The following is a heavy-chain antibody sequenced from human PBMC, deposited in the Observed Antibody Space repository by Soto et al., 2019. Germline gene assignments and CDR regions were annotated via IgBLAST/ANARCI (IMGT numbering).Heavy chain of an antibody. J-gene: IGHJ4*02. D-gene: IGHD3-16*01. CDR1: GLTVSDNY. CDR3: ARGHYVASVF. CDR2: IYIDGST. Sequence: EGQLVETGGGLIQPGGSLRLSCAASGLTVSDNYMTWVRQAPGKGLEWVSVIYIDGSTYYADSVKGRFTISRDNSKNTLFLQMNNLRDEDTAMYYCARGHYVASVFWGQGTLVTVSS. V-gene: IGHV3-53*02.